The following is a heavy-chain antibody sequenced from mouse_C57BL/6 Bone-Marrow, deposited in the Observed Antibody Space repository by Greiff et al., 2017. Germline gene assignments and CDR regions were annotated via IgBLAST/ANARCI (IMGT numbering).Heavy chain of an antibody. CDR3: ARDSSGYVDFDY. V-gene: IGHV1-26*01. J-gene: IGHJ2*01. D-gene: IGHD3-2*02. Sequence: VQLQQSGPELVKPGASVKISCKASGYTFTDYYMNWVKQSHGKSLEWIGDINPNNGGTSYNQKFKGKATLTVDKSSSTAYMELRRLTSEDSAVYYCARDSSGYVDFDYWGQGTTLTVSS. CDR1: GYTFTDYY. CDR2: INPNNGGT.